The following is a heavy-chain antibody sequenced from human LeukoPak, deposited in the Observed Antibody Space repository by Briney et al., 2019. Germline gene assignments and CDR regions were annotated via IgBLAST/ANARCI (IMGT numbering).Heavy chain of an antibody. CDR1: GFTLSSNW. Sequence: GGSLRLSCAASGFTLSSNWMHWVRQAPGKGLEWVSRINNDGSTTDYADSVRGRFTISRDNAKNSLYLQMNSLRAEDTAVYYCARVNNWNAYYYYGMDVWGQGTTVTVSS. V-gene: IGHV3-74*01. CDR2: INNDGSTT. D-gene: IGHD1-20*01. J-gene: IGHJ6*02. CDR3: ARVNNWNAYYYYGMDV.